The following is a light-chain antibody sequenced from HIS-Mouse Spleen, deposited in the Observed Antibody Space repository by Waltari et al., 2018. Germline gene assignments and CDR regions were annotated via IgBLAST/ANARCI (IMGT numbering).Light chain of an antibody. CDR3: YSTDSSGNHRV. J-gene: IGLJ2*01. Sequence: SYELTQPPSVSVSPGQPARITCSGDALPKKYAYWYQQKSGQAPVLVIYEDSKRPSGLSERFSGSSSGTMATLTISGAQVEDEADYYCYSTDSSGNHRVFGGGTKLTVL. CDR1: ALPKKY. V-gene: IGLV3-10*01. CDR2: EDS.